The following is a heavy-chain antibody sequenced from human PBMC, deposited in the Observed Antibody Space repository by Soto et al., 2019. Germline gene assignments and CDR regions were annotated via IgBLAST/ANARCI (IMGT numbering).Heavy chain of an antibody. V-gene: IGHV1-2*04. J-gene: IGHJ6*02. CDR3: ARDIVVVPAALTPYYYYYGMDV. D-gene: IGHD2-2*01. Sequence: ASVKVSRKASGYSYTGYYMHWVRQAPGQGLEWMGWINPNSGGTNYAQKFQGWVTMTRDTSISTAYMELSRLRSDDTAVYYCARDIVVVPAALTPYYYYYGMDVWGQGTTVTVSS. CDR2: INPNSGGT. CDR1: GYSYTGYY.